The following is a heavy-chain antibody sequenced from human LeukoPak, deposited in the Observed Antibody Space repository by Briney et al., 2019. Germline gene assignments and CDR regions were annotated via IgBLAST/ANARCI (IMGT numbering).Heavy chain of an antibody. V-gene: IGHV4-38-2*01. CDR2: IYYSGST. D-gene: IGHD4-11*01. Sequence: SETLSLTCAVSGYSISSGYYWGWIRQPPGKGLEWIGSIYYSGSTYYNPSLKSRVTISVDTSKNQFSLKLSSVTAADTAVYYCARSGWATVNWFDPWGQGTLVTVSS. CDR3: ARSGWATVNWFDP. J-gene: IGHJ5*02. CDR1: GYSISSGYY.